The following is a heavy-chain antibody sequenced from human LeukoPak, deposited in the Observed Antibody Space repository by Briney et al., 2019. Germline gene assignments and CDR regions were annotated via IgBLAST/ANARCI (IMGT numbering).Heavy chain of an antibody. CDR2: ISSSGGST. Sequence: GGSLRLSCAATGFTFRSYAMTWVRQAPGKGLGWVSAISSSGGSTYYADSVKGRFTISRDNSKNIMYLQMNSLRVEDTAVYYCAKCGSYCFYDYWGQGTLVTVSS. J-gene: IGHJ4*02. CDR1: GFTFRSYA. V-gene: IGHV3-23*01. CDR3: AKCGSYCFYDY. D-gene: IGHD2-21*02.